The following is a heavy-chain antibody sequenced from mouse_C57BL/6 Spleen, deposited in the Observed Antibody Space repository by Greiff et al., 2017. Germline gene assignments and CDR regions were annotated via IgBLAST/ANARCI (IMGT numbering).Heavy chain of an antibody. CDR3: TRWLNYWYFDV. V-gene: IGHV1-15*01. CDR1: GYTFTDYE. CDR2: IDPETGGT. J-gene: IGHJ1*03. Sequence: QVQLQQSGAELVRPGASVTLSCKASGYTFTDYEMHWVKQTPVHGLEWIGAIDPETGGTAYNQKFKGKAILTADESSSTAYMELRSLTSEDSAVYYCTRWLNYWYFDVWGTGTTVTVSS.